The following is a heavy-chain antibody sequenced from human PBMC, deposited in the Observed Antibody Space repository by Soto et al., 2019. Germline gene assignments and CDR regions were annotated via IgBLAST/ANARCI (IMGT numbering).Heavy chain of an antibody. V-gene: IGHV4-59*01. CDR3: ARDQGGYDYDVQNWFDP. CDR1: GGSISSNY. J-gene: IGHJ5*02. Sequence: PSETLSLTCTVSGGSISSNYWSWIRQPPGKGLEWIGYIYYSGSTNYNPSLKSRVTISVDTSKNQFSLKLSSVTAADTAVYYCARDQGGYDYDVQNWFDPWGQGTLVTVSS. D-gene: IGHD4-17*01. CDR2: IYYSGST.